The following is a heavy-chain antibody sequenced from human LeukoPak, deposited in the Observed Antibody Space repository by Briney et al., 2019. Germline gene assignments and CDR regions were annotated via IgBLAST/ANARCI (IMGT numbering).Heavy chain of an antibody. D-gene: IGHD6-13*01. V-gene: IGHV3-9*01. CDR3: ARGRYSSRWFDY. Sequence: GGSLRLSCSASGFTFDNYAMHWVRQAPMKGLEWVASINWRSDEIGYADSVKGRFTISRDNAKNSVYLQTNSLRAEDTAVYYCARGRYSSRWFDYWGQGSLVTVSS. CDR1: GFTFDNYA. J-gene: IGHJ5*01. CDR2: INWRSDEI.